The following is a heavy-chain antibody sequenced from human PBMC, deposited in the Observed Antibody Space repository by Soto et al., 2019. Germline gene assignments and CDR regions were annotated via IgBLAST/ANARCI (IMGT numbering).Heavy chain of an antibody. CDR1: GYRFTSYW. D-gene: IGHD3-10*01. CDR2: IDPTDSYI. CDR3: ATTIWRITMALFDY. Sequence: GESLKISCKGSGYRFTSYWISWVSQMPGKGLEWMGRIDPTDSYINYSPSFQGHVTISADKSINTAYLHWSSLKASDTAVYYCATTIWRITMALFDYWGQGTLVTPPQ. V-gene: IGHV5-10-1*01. J-gene: IGHJ4*02.